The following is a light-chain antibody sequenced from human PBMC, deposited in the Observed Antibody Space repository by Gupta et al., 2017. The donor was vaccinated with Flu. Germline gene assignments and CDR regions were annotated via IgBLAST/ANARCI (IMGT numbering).Light chain of an antibody. CDR1: SSDIGFDNY. CDR2: EVN. V-gene: IGLV2-14*01. CDR3: SSFTETNARV. Sequence: TSSDIGFDNYISWYLQHPGKAPKLLIFEVNNRPSGISSRFSGSKSDNTASLTISGLQTEDEADYYCSSFTETNARVFGGGTKVTVL. J-gene: IGLJ3*02.